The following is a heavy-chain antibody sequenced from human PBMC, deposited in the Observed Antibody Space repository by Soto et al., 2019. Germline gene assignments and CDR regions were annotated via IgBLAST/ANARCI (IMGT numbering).Heavy chain of an antibody. CDR1: GGSISSYY. Sequence: QVQLQESGPGLVKPSETLSLTCTVCGGSISSYYWSWIRQPPGKGLEWIGYIYYSGSTKYNPSLKSRVTISVDTSKNQFSLKLNSVTAADTAVYYCARQSCSSTSCYSWVSWFDPWGQGTLVTVSS. CDR2: IYYSGST. D-gene: IGHD2-2*01. J-gene: IGHJ5*02. V-gene: IGHV4-59*08. CDR3: ARQSCSSTSCYSWVSWFDP.